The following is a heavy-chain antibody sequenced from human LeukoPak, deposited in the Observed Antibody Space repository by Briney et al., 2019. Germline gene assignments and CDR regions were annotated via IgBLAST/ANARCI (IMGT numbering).Heavy chain of an antibody. CDR2: IYYSGTT. V-gene: IGHV4-59*01. CDR1: GGSISNYY. Sequence: SSQTLSLTCTVSGGSISNYYWSWIRQPPGKGLEWIGYIYYSGTTNYNPSLKSRVTISVDTSKNQFSLKLNSVTAADTAVYYCARGAYIAAAQYGYWGQGTLVTVSS. D-gene: IGHD6-13*01. J-gene: IGHJ4*02. CDR3: ARGAYIAAAQYGY.